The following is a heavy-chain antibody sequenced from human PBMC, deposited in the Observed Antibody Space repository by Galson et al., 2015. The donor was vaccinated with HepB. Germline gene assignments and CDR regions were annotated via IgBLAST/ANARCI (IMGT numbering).Heavy chain of an antibody. CDR3: ARDPKSARELRTVPYYFDY. CDR1: GFTFSSYS. CDR2: ISSSSSYI. Sequence: SLRLSCAASGFTFSSYSMNWVRQAPGKGPEWVSSISSSSSYIYYADSVKGRFTISRDNAKNSLYLQMNSLRAEDTAVYYCARDPKSARELRTVPYYFDYWGQGTLVTVSS. J-gene: IGHJ4*02. V-gene: IGHV3-21*01. D-gene: IGHD3/OR15-3a*01.